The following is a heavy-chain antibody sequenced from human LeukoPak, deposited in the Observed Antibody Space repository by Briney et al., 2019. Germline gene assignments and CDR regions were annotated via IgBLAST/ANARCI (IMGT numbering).Heavy chain of an antibody. V-gene: IGHV4-39*07. D-gene: IGHD5-12*01. CDR2: IFYSGST. Sequence: SETLSLTCTVSGGSISTSSYYWGWVRQPPGKGLEWIGNIFYSGSTYYSPSLKSRVTISLDTSRNQFSLRLSSVTAADTAFYYCARGPSGYHNTGGQGTLVTVSS. CDR3: ARGPSGYHNT. J-gene: IGHJ4*02. CDR1: GGSISTSSYY.